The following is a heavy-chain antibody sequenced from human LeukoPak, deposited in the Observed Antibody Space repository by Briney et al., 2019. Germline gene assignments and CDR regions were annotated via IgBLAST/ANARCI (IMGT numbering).Heavy chain of an antibody. CDR3: ATASLSDCGGDCDSRGYFDY. V-gene: IGHV1-24*01. D-gene: IGHD2-21*02. J-gene: IGHJ4*02. Sequence: ASVPVSRQVSGYTLPELSMHWVRPPPGKGLEWMGGFNPEDGETIYAQKFQGRVTMTEDTSTDTAYMELSSLRSEDTAVYYCATASLSDCGGDCDSRGYFDYWGQGTLVTVSS. CDR2: FNPEDGET. CDR1: GYTLPELS.